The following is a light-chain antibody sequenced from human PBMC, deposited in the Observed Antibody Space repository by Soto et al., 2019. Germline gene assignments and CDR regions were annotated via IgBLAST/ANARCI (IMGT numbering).Light chain of an antibody. CDR2: GAS. CDR1: QSVNNNY. V-gene: IGKV3-20*01. J-gene: IGKJ5*01. CDR3: QQYGSTPPIT. Sequence: EIVLTQSPGTLSLSPGERATLSCRASQSVNNNYLAWYQQKPGQAPRLLIHGASRRATGIPDRFSGSGSGTDFTLTISRLEPEDFAVYYCQQYGSTPPITFGQGTRLEIK.